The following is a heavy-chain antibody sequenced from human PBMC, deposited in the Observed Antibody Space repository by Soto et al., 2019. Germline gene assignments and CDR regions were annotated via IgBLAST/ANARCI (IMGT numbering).Heavy chain of an antibody. Sequence: SVKVSCKASGYTFTSYAMHWVRQAPVQRLEWMGWINAGNGNTKYSQKLQGRVTITRDTSASTAYMELSSLRSEDTAVYYCASEILGYYYYYGMDVWGQGTTVTVSS. CDR1: GYTFTSYA. V-gene: IGHV1-3*01. J-gene: IGHJ6*02. D-gene: IGHD2-15*01. CDR2: INAGNGNT. CDR3: ASEILGYYYYYGMDV.